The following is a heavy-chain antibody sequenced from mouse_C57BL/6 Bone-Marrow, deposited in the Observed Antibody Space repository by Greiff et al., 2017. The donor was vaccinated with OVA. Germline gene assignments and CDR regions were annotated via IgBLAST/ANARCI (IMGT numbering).Heavy chain of an antibody. CDR3: TTNYGGDY. D-gene: IGHD1-1*01. CDR2: IDPENGDT. Sequence: VQLQQSGAELVRPGASVKLSCTASGFNIKDDYMHWVKQRPEQGLEWIGWIDPENGDTEYASKFQGKATITADTSSNTAYLQLSSLTSEDTAVYYCTTNYGGDYWGHGTTLTVSS. J-gene: IGHJ2*01. V-gene: IGHV14-4*01. CDR1: GFNIKDDY.